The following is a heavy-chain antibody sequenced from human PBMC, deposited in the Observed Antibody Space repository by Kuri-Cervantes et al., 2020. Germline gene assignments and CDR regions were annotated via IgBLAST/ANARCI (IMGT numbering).Heavy chain of an antibody. CDR1: GFIFSSYA. D-gene: IGHD2-2*01. V-gene: IGHV3-30-3*01. CDR3: ARSGVPADGMDV. CDR2: ISYDGSNG. J-gene: IGHJ6*02. Sequence: LSLTCAASGFIFSSYAMHWVRQAPGKGLEWVAVISYDGSNGYYADSVKGRFTISRDNSKNTLYLQMNSLRAEDTAVYYCARSGVPADGMDVWGQGTTVTVSS.